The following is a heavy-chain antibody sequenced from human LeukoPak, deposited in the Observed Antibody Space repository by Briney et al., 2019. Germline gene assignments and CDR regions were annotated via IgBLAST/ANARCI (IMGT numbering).Heavy chain of an antibody. CDR3: ASRTRNDAFDI. Sequence: ASVKVSCKASGYTFTSYYIHWVRQAPGEGLEWMGIINPSGGSTNYAQKFQGRVTITADKSTSTAYMELSSLRSEDTAVYYCASRTRNDAFDIWGQGTMVTVSS. CDR2: INPSGGST. CDR1: GYTFTSYY. J-gene: IGHJ3*02. D-gene: IGHD1-14*01. V-gene: IGHV1-46*01.